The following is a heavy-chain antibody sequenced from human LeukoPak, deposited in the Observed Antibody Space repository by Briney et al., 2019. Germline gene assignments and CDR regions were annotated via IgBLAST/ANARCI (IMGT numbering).Heavy chain of an antibody. CDR3: ATNTRYFDWLPDY. D-gene: IGHD3-9*01. Sequence: SGTLSLTRGVSGGSISSTNWYSWVRQPPGQGLEWIGEISLSGRTNYNPSLKSRVTMSLDESKNHLSLNLASVTAADTAVYYCATNTRYFDWLPDYWGQGTVVTVSS. CDR2: ISLSGRT. J-gene: IGHJ4*02. V-gene: IGHV4-4*02. CDR1: GGSISSTNW.